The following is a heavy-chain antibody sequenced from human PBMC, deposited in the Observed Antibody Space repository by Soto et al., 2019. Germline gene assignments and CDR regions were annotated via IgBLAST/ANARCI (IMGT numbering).Heavy chain of an antibody. CDR3: ARDYSTTAPSDY. J-gene: IGHJ4*02. CDR2: ISFDGSNK. CDR1: GFTFSIYT. D-gene: IGHD2-21*01. Sequence: ESGGGVVQPGRSLRLACAASGFTFSIYTFHWVRQAPGKGLEWVAVISFDGSNKYYGDSVKGRFTISRDNSKNTLYLQMNSLRVEDTAVYYCARDYSTTAPSDYWGQGTLVSVSS. V-gene: IGHV3-30-3*01.